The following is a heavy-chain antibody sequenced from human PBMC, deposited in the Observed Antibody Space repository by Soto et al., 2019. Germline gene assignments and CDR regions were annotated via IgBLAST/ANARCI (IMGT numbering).Heavy chain of an antibody. CDR1: GFSFSDYW. Sequence: DVELVQSGGGIVQPGGSLRVSCVASGFSFSDYWMHWVRQAPGKGLVWVSRISGDGSRKTYADFVKGRLTISRDNAKNTVFLERSSLRVDDTAVYFCAKASSGWRSELAHWGQGSLVTVSS. CDR2: ISGDGSRK. J-gene: IGHJ4*02. D-gene: IGHD6-19*01. V-gene: IGHV3-74*03. CDR3: AKASSGWRSELAH.